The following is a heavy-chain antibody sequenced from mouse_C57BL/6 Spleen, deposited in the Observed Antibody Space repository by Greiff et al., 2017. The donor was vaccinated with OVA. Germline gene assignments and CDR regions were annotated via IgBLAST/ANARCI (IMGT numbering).Heavy chain of an antibody. J-gene: IGHJ1*03. Sequence: VQLQESGPGLVQPSQSLSITCTVSGFSLTSYGVHWVRQSPGKGLEWLGVIWRGGSTDYNAAFMSRLSITKDNSKSQVFFKMNSLQADDTAIYYCASHYYGSSRYFDVWGTGTTVTVSS. V-gene: IGHV2-5*01. CDR2: IWRGGST. CDR1: GFSLTSYG. CDR3: ASHYYGSSRYFDV. D-gene: IGHD1-1*01.